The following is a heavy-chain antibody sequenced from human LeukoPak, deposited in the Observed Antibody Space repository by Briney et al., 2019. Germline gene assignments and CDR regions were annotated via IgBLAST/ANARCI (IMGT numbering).Heavy chain of an antibody. CDR1: GYTFTSYA. V-gene: IGHV1-3*01. J-gene: IGHJ4*02. CDR2: TNASNGNT. CDR3: ARSEWELTGRWDFDY. Sequence: ASVKVSCKASGYTFTSYAMHWVRQAPGQRLEWMGWTNASNGNTKYSQKFQGRVTITTDESTSTAYMELSSLRSEDTAVYYCARSEWELTGRWDFDYWGQGTLVTVSS. D-gene: IGHD1-26*01.